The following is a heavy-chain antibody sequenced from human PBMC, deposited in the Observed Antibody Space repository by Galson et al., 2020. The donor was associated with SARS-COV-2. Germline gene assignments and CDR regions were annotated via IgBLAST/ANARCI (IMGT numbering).Heavy chain of an antibody. Sequence: AVISYDGSNKYYADSVKGRFTISRDNSKNTLYLQMNSLRAEDTAVYYCAREGYYGSGSYLDYWGQGTLVTVSS. V-gene: IGHV3-30*01. CDR2: ISYDGSNK. CDR3: AREGYYGSGSYLDY. D-gene: IGHD3-10*01. J-gene: IGHJ4*02.